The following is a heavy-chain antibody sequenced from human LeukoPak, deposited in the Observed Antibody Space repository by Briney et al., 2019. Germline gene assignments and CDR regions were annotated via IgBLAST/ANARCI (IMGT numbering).Heavy chain of an antibody. Sequence: ASVKVSCKASGYTFTYYYMRWVRQAPGQGLEWMGWINPKSVATNNAQKFQGRVTMTRDTSISTAYMELSRLRSDDTAVYYCARESFSTVTSATDAFDIWGHGTMVTVSS. V-gene: IGHV1-2*02. CDR3: ARESFSTVTSATDAFDI. D-gene: IGHD4-17*01. CDR1: GYTFTYYY. CDR2: INPKSVAT. J-gene: IGHJ3*02.